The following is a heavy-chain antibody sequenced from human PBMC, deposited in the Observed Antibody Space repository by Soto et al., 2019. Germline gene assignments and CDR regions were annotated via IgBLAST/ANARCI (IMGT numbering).Heavy chain of an antibody. CDR3: AREIVTAGGTNYFDP. CDR1: GGTVASSHW. J-gene: IGHJ5*02. D-gene: IGHD2-21*02. CDR2: VYHTGDT. V-gene: IGHV4-4*02. Sequence: SETLSLTCGVSGGTVASSHWWSWVRQSPGRGLEWIGNVYHTGDTNFNPSLQSRVTFSVDKSNNQFSLRLTSVTAADTAVYFCAREIVTAGGTNYFDPWGPGSLVTVSS.